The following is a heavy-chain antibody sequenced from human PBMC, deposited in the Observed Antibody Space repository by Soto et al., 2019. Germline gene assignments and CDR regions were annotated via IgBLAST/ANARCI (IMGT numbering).Heavy chain of an antibody. D-gene: IGHD6-19*01. CDR3: ARIAVAGTFWFDP. V-gene: IGHV3-53*01. CDR1: GFTVSSNY. CDR2: IYSGGST. J-gene: IGHJ5*02. Sequence: HPGGSLRLSCAASGFTVSSNYMSWVRQAPGKGLEWVSVIYSGGSTYYADSVKGRFTISRDNSKNTLYLQMNSLRAEDTAVYYCARIAVAGTFWFDPWGQGTLVTVSA.